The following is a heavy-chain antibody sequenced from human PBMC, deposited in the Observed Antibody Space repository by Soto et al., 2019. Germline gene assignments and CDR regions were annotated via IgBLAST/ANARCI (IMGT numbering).Heavy chain of an antibody. D-gene: IGHD1-1*01. CDR1: GGTFSSYA. Sequence: ASVKVSCKASGGTFSSYAISWVRQAPGQGLEWMGGIIPIFGTANYAQKFQGRVTITADEYTSTAYMELSSLRSEDTAVYYCARVRRDWNEYYFDYWGQGTLVTVSS. CDR2: IIPIFGTA. CDR3: ARVRRDWNEYYFDY. V-gene: IGHV1-69*13. J-gene: IGHJ4*02.